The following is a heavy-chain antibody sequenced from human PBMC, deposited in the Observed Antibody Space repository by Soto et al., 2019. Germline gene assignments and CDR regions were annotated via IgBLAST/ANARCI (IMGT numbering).Heavy chain of an antibody. J-gene: IGHJ4*02. CDR2: ITSGSNYM. V-gene: IGHV3-21*01. D-gene: IGHD6-13*01. CDR3: ARVLHGSSWHALDY. CDR1: GFTFSTYT. Sequence: GGSLRLSXVASGFTFSTYTMNWVRQAPGKGLEWVSFITSGSNYMSYGDSMKGRFTISRDDAKNSLYLQMNSLRAEDTAVYYCARVLHGSSWHALDYWGQGTMVTVSS.